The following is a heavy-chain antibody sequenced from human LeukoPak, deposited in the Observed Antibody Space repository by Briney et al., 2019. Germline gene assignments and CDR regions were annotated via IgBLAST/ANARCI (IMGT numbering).Heavy chain of an antibody. J-gene: IGHJ4*02. V-gene: IGHV3-7*01. Sequence: GGSLRLSCAASGLTFNNYWMNWVRQAPGKGLEWVANIKQDGSEKYYVDSVKGRFTISRDNAKNSLYLQMNSLRAEDTAVYYCARPQYSSSWYFDYWGQGTLVTVSS. CDR3: ARPQYSSSWYFDY. D-gene: IGHD6-13*01. CDR2: IKQDGSEK. CDR1: GLTFNNYW.